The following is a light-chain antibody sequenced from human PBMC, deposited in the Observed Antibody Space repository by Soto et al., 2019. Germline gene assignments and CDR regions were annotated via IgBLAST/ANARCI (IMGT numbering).Light chain of an antibody. CDR1: QGIRND. J-gene: IGKJ2*01. CDR2: GAS. Sequence: AIPMTQFPSSLSASVGDRVTITCRASQGIRNDLGWYQQKSGRAPKLLIFGASTLQSGVPSRFSGSGSGTDFTLTISSLQPEDFAFYYCQQSSTTLYTFGQGTNLEIK. V-gene: IGKV1-6*01. CDR3: QQSSTTLYT.